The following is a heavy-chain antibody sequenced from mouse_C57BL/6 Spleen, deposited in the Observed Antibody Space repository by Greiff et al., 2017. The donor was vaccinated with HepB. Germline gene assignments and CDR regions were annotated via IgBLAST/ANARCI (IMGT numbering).Heavy chain of an antibody. CDR3: TRTPPSYFLYYFDV. V-gene: IGHV1-5*01. D-gene: IGHD2-10*01. CDR2: IYPGNSDT. Sequence: EVQLQESGTVLARPGASVKMSCKTSGYTFTSYWMHWVKQRPGQGLEWIGAIYPGNSDTSYNQKFKGKAKLTAVTSASTAYMKLSSLTNEDSAVYYCTRTPPSYFLYYFDVWGTGTTVTVSS. CDR1: GYTFTSYW. J-gene: IGHJ1*03.